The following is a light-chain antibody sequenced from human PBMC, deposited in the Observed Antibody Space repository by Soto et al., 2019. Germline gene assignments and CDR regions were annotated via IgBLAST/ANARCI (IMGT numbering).Light chain of an antibody. CDR3: QQFARSPPGIT. J-gene: IGKJ5*01. V-gene: IGKV3-20*01. Sequence: EIVMKKSLATLSLSQGERATLSCRASQSVCSTYLAWYQRRPGQAPRLLLYGASIRPPGIPDRFSGSGSGTDFTLTISRLEPEDFAVYYCQQFARSPPGITFGQGTRLEIK. CDR1: QSVCSTY. CDR2: GAS.